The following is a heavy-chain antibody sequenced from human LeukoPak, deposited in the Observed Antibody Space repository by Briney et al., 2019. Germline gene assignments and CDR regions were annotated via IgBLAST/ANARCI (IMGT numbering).Heavy chain of an antibody. J-gene: IGHJ4*02. V-gene: IGHV4-34*01. CDR3: ARKFRNQFDSSGFFGF. D-gene: IGHD3-22*01. CDR1: GGSFSGYF. CDR2: INHSGST. Sequence: PSETLSLTCAGPGGSFSGYFWTWIRQAPGKGLEWIGEINHSGSTNYNASLESRVTISLDTSKKLFSLSLNSVTAADTAVYYCARKFRNQFDSSGFFGFWGQGTLVTVSS.